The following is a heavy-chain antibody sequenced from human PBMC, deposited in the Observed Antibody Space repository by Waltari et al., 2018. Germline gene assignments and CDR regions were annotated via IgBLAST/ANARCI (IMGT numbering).Heavy chain of an antibody. V-gene: IGHV3-7*01. D-gene: IGHD6-6*01. J-gene: IGHJ4*02. Sequence: EVQLVESGGGLVQPGGSLRLSCAASGFTFSSYWMRWVRQAPGKGLEWVANIKQDGSEKYYVDSVKGRFTISRDNAKNSLYLQMNSLRAEDTAVYYCARGGSSGYFDYWGQGTLVTVSS. CDR3: ARGGSSGYFDY. CDR2: IKQDGSEK. CDR1: GFTFSSYW.